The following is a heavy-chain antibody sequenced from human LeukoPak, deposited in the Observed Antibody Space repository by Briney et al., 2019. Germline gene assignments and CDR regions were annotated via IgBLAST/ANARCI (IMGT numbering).Heavy chain of an antibody. J-gene: IGHJ4*02. Sequence: SETLSLTRTVSGDSINSLDLWSWVRQPPGKGLEWIGEMYLSGTTHSNPSVKSRVTISIDKSKNQFFLNLSSVTAADTAVYYCAGLVGRYSSGLYYYYFDYWGQGTLVTVSS. V-gene: IGHV4-4*02. CDR2: MYLSGTT. CDR3: AGLVGRYSSGLYYYYFDY. CDR1: GDSINSLDL. D-gene: IGHD3-22*01.